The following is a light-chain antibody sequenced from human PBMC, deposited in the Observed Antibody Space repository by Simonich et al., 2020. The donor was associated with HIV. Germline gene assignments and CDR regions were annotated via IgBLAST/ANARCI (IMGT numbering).Light chain of an antibody. Sequence: QSVLTQPPSVSAAPGQKVTISCSGSSSNIGNNYVSWYQHLPGTAPKLVIYDNNKRPSGIPDRFSGSKSCTSATLGSTGLQTGDEADYYCGTWDSSLSANWVFGGGTKLTVL. J-gene: IGLJ3*02. CDR1: SSNIGNNY. CDR3: GTWDSSLSANWV. CDR2: DNN. V-gene: IGLV1-51*01.